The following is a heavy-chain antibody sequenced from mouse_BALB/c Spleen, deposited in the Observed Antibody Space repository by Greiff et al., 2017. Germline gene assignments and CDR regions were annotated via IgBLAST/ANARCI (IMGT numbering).Heavy chain of an antibody. V-gene: IGHV5-17*02. Sequence: EVKLVESGGGLVQPGGSRKLSCAASGFTFSSFGMHWVRQAPEKGLEWVAYISSGSSTIYYADTVKGRFTISRDNPKNTLFLQMTSLRSEDTAMYYCARWGYGNYEGAWFAYWGQGTLVTVSA. CDR2: ISSGSSTI. D-gene: IGHD2-10*02. J-gene: IGHJ3*01. CDR3: ARWGYGNYEGAWFAY. CDR1: GFTFSSFG.